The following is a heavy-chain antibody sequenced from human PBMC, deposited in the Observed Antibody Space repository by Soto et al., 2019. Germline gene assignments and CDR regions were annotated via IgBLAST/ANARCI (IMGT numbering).Heavy chain of an antibody. Sequence: GGSLRLSCAASGFTFSSYATSWVRQAPGKGLEWVSAISGSGGSTYYADSVKGRFTISRDNSKNTLYLQMNSLRAEDTAVYYCAKAPKPNYYDSSGHNDYWGQGTLVTVSS. J-gene: IGHJ4*02. CDR3: AKAPKPNYYDSSGHNDY. CDR2: ISGSGGST. CDR1: GFTFSSYA. D-gene: IGHD3-22*01. V-gene: IGHV3-23*01.